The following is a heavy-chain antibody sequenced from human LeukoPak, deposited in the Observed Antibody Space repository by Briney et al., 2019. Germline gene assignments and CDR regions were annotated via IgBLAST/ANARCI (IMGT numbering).Heavy chain of an antibody. J-gene: IGHJ5*02. D-gene: IGHD4-17*01. CDR1: GGTFSSYA. CDR3: ARAANGDYDNWFDP. CDR2: IIPIFGTA. V-gene: IGHV1-69*13. Sequence: SVKVSCKASGGTFSSYAISWVRQAPGQGLEWMGGIIPIFGTANYAQKFQGRVTITADESTSTAYMELSSLRSEDAAVYYCARAANGDYDNWFDPWGQGTLVTVSS.